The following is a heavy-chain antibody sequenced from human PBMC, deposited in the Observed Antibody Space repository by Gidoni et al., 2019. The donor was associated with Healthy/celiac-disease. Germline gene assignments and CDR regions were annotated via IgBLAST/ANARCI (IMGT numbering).Heavy chain of an antibody. J-gene: IGHJ2*01. CDR3: AKGSGRYFDRLPNWYFDL. Sequence: EVQRLESGGGLVQPGGSLRPSCAASGFTFSSYAMSWVRQAPGKGLEWVSAISGSGGSTYYADSVKGRFTISRDNSKNTLYLQMNSLRAEDTAVYYCAKGSGRYFDRLPNWYFDLWGRGTLVTVSS. V-gene: IGHV3-23*01. CDR2: ISGSGGST. CDR1: GFTFSSYA. D-gene: IGHD3-9*01.